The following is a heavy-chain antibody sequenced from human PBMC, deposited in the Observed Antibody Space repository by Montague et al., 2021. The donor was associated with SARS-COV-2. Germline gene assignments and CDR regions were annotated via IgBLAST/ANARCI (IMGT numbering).Heavy chain of an antibody. D-gene: IGHD6-13*01. CDR2: IFGGGGT. Sequence: SRRLSWSGSGFNISRNYMNWVRQAPGKGLEWVSVIFGGGGTDYADSVKGRFAISRHNSKTTVYLQMNSLRPEDTAVYYCARGAAARNWGPGTLVTVSS. J-gene: IGHJ4*02. CDR3: ARGAAARN. V-gene: IGHV3-53*04. CDR1: GFNISRNY.